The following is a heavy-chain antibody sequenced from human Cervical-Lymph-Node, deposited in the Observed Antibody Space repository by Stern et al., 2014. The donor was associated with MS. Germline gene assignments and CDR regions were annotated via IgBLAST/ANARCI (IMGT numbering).Heavy chain of an antibody. J-gene: IGHJ5*02. CDR1: GYSFTSYW. D-gene: IGHD1/OR15-1a*01. V-gene: IGHV5-51*01. CDR2: IYPGDSDT. CDR3: ARLYSSNTYNWFDP. Sequence: VQLVESGAEVKTPGESLKISCKGSGYSFTSYWIGLVRQIPGKGLEWMGIIYPGDSDTIYSPSFQGQVTISADKSISTAYLQWSSLKASDTAMYYCARLYSSNTYNWFDPWGQGTLVTVSS.